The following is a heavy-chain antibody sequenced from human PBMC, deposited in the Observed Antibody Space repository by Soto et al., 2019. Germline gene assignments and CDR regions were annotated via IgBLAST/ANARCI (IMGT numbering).Heavy chain of an antibody. CDR1: GYTFTSYD. Sequence: VSVKVSCNASGYTFTSYDVNWVRQAPGQGLEWMGWTHPNSNKKGYAQKFQGRVTMTTDTSISTAYMELSGLKSEDTAVYYCARGLVVVDATFWYFDIWGRGTLVTVS. CDR3: ARGLVVVDATFWYFDI. D-gene: IGHD2-15*01. CDR2: THPNSNKK. V-gene: IGHV1-8*02. J-gene: IGHJ2*01.